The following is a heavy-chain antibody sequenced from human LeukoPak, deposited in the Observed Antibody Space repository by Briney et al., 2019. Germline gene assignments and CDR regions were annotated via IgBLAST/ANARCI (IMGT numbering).Heavy chain of an antibody. CDR3: ARKPDYGDCGDY. J-gene: IGHJ4*02. CDR1: GFTFSSHA. Sequence: GRSLRLSCAASGFTFSSHAMHWVRQAPGKGLEWVAVISSDGGNNYSADSVKGRFTISRDNSKNTLYLQMNSLRGEDTAVYYCARKPDYGDCGDYWGQGTLVTVSS. D-gene: IGHD4-17*01. V-gene: IGHV3-30*04. CDR2: ISSDGGNN.